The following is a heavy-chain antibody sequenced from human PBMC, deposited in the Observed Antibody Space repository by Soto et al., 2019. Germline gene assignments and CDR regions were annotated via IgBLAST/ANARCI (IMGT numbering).Heavy chain of an antibody. CDR3: ARAYSLDAFDI. J-gene: IGHJ3*02. D-gene: IGHD2-21*01. CDR1: GFTFSSYD. Sequence: PGGSLRLSCAASGFTFSSYDMHWVRQATGKGLEWVSAIGTAGDTYYPGSVKGRFTISRENAKNSLYLQMNSLRAGDTAVYYCARAYSLDAFDIWGQGTMVTVSS. CDR2: IGTAGDT. V-gene: IGHV3-13*01.